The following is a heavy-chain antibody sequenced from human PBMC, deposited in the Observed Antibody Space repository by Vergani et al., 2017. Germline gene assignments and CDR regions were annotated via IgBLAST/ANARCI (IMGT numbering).Heavy chain of an antibody. Sequence: QVQLVQSGAEVKKPGASLKVSCTASGYTFTGYYMHWVRQAPGQGLEWMGWINPNSGGTNYAQKFQGRVTMTRDTSISTAYMVLSRLRSDDTAVYYCAGMERELRAGKGFDIWGQGTMVTVSS. V-gene: IGHV1-2*02. D-gene: IGHD1-26*01. CDR2: INPNSGGT. CDR3: AGMERELRAGKGFDI. CDR1: GYTFTGYY. J-gene: IGHJ3*02.